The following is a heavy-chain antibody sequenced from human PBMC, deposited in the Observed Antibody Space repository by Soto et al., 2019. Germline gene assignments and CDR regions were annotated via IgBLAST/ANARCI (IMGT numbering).Heavy chain of an antibody. V-gene: IGHV4-59*07. CDR1: GGSITPYY. CDR2: VSYNGNT. J-gene: IGHJ3*01. Sequence: QVQLKESGPGLVKPADTLSLKCTVSGGSITPYYWSWIQQTPGGGLEWIGYVSYNGNTNYNPSLKSRVSISADTSKNEFSLKLTSLTAADAAIYFCARQQYTVVTAFDVWGQGTMVAVSS. CDR3: ARQQYTVVTAFDV. D-gene: IGHD2-15*01.